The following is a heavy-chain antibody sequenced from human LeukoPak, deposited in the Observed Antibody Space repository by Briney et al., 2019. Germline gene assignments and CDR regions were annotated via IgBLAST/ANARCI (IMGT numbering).Heavy chain of an antibody. CDR2: LYKSGTA. Sequence: PSETLSLTCTVSGGSISSSRFFWAWIRQPPGKGLEWIGSLYKSGTAYYIPSLKSRVTISVDTSKNQFSLKLSSVTAADTAMYYCAGGIYDFWSGYYSDAFDIWGQGTMVTVSS. V-gene: IGHV4-39*07. J-gene: IGHJ3*02. CDR3: AGGIYDFWSGYYSDAFDI. CDR1: GGSISSSRFF. D-gene: IGHD3-3*01.